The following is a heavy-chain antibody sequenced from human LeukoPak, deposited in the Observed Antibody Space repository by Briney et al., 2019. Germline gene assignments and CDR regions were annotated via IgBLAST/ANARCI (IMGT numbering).Heavy chain of an antibody. CDR2: ISWNSGSI. J-gene: IGHJ4*02. D-gene: IGHD2-15*01. CDR1: GFTFNDYA. CDR3: AKDCRGGGSCYSGLDY. V-gene: IGHV3-9*01. Sequence: GGSLRLSCAASGFTFNDYAMSWVRQAPGKGLEWVSGISWNSGSIGYADSVKGRFTISRDNAKNSLYLQMNSLRAEDTALYYCAKDCRGGGSCYSGLDYWGQGTLVTVSS.